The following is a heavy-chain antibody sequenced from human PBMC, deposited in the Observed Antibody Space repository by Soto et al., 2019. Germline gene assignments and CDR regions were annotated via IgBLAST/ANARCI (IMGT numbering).Heavy chain of an antibody. CDR2: ISSSSSYI. Sequence: PGGSLRLSCAASGFTFSSYSMNWVRQAPGKGLEWVSSISSSSSYIYYADSVKGRFTISRDNAKNSLYLQMNSLRAEDTAVYYCARALLGATYAFDIWGQGTMVTV. CDR1: GFTFSSYS. D-gene: IGHD1-26*01. CDR3: ARALLGATYAFDI. V-gene: IGHV3-21*01. J-gene: IGHJ3*02.